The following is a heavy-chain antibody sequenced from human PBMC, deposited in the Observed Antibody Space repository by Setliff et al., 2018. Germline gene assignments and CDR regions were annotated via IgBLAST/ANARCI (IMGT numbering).Heavy chain of an antibody. Sequence: ASVKVSCKASGYTFSAYYIHWVRQAPGQGLEWMGWISPHSGGTNFPQTFQGRVTMTRDTSINTAYMELSTLTSDDTAVYFCARATRDSGGWYYEYNWFDPWGQGTLVTVSS. V-gene: IGHV1-2*02. CDR1: GYTFSAYY. CDR2: ISPHSGGT. J-gene: IGHJ5*02. CDR3: ARATRDSGGWYYEYNWFDP. D-gene: IGHD6-19*01.